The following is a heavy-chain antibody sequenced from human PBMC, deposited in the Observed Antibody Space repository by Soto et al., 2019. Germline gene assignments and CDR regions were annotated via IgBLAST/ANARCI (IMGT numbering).Heavy chain of an antibody. V-gene: IGHV3-48*02. J-gene: IGHJ6*02. Sequence: ECLRLACAASGFTFSSYSMNWVRQAPGKGLEWVSYISSSISTIYYADSVKGRFTISRDNAKNSLYLQMNSLRDEDTAVYYCARVWYGSGSYDVRYYYYYGMDVWGQGTTVTVSS. CDR1: GFTFSSYS. D-gene: IGHD3-10*01. CDR3: ARVWYGSGSYDVRYYYYYGMDV. CDR2: ISSSISTI.